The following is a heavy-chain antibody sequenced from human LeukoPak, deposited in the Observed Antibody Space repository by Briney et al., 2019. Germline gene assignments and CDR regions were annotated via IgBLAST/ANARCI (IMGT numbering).Heavy chain of an antibody. J-gene: IGHJ3*02. D-gene: IGHD3-10*01. Sequence: ASVKVSCKASGYTFTSYYMHWVRQAPGQGLEWMGIINPSGGSTSYAQKFQGRVTMTRDTSTSTVYMELSSLRSEDTAVYYCARDSKQLLWFGELSHDAFDIWGRGTMVTVSS. CDR3: ARDSKQLLWFGELSHDAFDI. V-gene: IGHV1-46*01. CDR1: GYTFTSYY. CDR2: INPSGGST.